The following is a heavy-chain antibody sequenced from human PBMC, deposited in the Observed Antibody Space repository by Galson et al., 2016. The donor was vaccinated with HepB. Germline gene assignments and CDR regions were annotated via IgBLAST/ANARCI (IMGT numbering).Heavy chain of an antibody. CDR3: ATGGYYDN. Sequence: SLRLSCAASGFTFSSSAMSWVRQAPGKGLEWVSAIGGNDDNTYHADSVKGRFTISRDNSKNTLYLQMNSLRAEDTAVYDCATGGYYDNWGQGTLVTVSS. D-gene: IGHD2/OR15-2a*01. CDR2: IGGNDDNT. J-gene: IGHJ4*02. CDR1: GFTFSSSA. V-gene: IGHV3-23*01.